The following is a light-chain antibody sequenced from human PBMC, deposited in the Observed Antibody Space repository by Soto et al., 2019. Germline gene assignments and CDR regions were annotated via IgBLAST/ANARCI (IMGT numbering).Light chain of an antibody. CDR1: QSISNY. V-gene: IGKV1-39*01. J-gene: IGKJ5*01. Sequence: DIQMTQSPSSLSASVGDRVIITCRASQSISNYLNWYQQKPGKAPKLLIFAASSLQSGVPSRFSGSGSGTNFTLTISSLQPEDFAAYYCQQSYSAPITFGQGTRLEN. CDR2: AAS. CDR3: QQSYSAPIT.